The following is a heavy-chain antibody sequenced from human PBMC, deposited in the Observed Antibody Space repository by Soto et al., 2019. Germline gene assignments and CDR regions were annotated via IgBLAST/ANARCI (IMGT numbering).Heavy chain of an antibody. CDR2: IYPGDSDT. V-gene: IGHV5-51*01. Sequence: PGESLKISCKGSGYSFTSYWIGWVRQMPGKGLEWMGIIYPGDSDTRYSPSFQGQVTISADKSISTASLQWSSLKASDTAMYYCARHATPIFGVVFHYYSSVMDVWGQGTPVTVSS. CDR3: ARHATPIFGVVFHYYSSVMDV. D-gene: IGHD3-3*01. J-gene: IGHJ6*02. CDR1: GYSFTSYW.